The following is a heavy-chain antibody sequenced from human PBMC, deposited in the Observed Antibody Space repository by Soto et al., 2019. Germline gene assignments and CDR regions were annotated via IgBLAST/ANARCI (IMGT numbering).Heavy chain of an antibody. D-gene: IGHD3-10*01. V-gene: IGHV3-33*01. CDR3: ARDLQGSGSFYSPDY. CDR1: GGTFSSYA. CDR2: IWYDGNNK. Sequence: QVQLVQSGAEVKKPGSSVKVSCKASGGTFSSYAISWVRQAPGQGLEWVAVIWYDGNNKYYADSVKGRFTISRDNSKNTLYLQMNSLRAEDTAVYYCARDLQGSGSFYSPDYWGQGTLVTVSS. J-gene: IGHJ4*02.